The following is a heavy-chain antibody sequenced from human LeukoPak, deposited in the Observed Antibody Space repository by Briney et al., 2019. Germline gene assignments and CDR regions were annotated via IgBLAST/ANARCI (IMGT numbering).Heavy chain of an antibody. J-gene: IGHJ4*02. CDR3: ARDLSRSRPDCSGGSCYSVY. Sequence: GGSLRLSCAASGFTFSSYWMHWVRQPPGKGLVWVSRISTDGSSTTYADSVKGRFTISRDNSKNTLYLQMNSLRAEDTAVYYCARDLSRSRPDCSGGSCYSVYWGQGTLVTVSS. V-gene: IGHV3-74*01. D-gene: IGHD2-15*01. CDR2: ISTDGSST. CDR1: GFTFSSYW.